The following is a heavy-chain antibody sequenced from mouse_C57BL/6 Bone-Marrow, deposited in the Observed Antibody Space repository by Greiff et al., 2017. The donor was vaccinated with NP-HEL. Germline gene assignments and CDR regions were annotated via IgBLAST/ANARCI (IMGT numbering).Heavy chain of an antibody. D-gene: IGHD1-3*01. CDR1: GYAFNNYL. CDR3: ARREWADD. Sequence: VQLQESGAELVRPGTSVKVSCKASGYAFNNYLIEWVKQRPGQGLEWIGVINPGSGGTKYNEKFKGKATLTADKSSNTAYMQLSSLTSEDSAVSCCARREWADDWGKGTTLTVSS. V-gene: IGHV1-54*01. CDR2: INPGSGGT. J-gene: IGHJ2*01.